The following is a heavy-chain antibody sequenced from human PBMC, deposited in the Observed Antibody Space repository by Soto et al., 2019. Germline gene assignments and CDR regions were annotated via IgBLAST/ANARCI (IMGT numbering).Heavy chain of an antibody. V-gene: IGHV4-39*02. Sequence: SETLSLTCTVCGDSISRSSYCWGWIRQPPGKGLEWIGSLCYGGETYYSPSLKSRVIVSVDSSKNHLSLNLSSVNAADTAVYYCSSSAQEGFDPWGQGTLVPVSS. CDR3: SSSAQEGFDP. J-gene: IGHJ5*02. CDR2: LCYGGET. CDR1: GDSISRSSYC.